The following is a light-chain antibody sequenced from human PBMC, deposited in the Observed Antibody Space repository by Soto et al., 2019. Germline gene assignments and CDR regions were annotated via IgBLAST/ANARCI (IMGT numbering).Light chain of an antibody. CDR3: QQFHNWPPIT. J-gene: IGKJ5*01. V-gene: IGKV3-15*01. Sequence: EIVMTPSPATPSVSPGERATLSCRASQSVSTNLAWYQQKPGQAPRLLIYGASTRATGIPARFSGSGSGTEFTLTISSLQSEDFAVYYCQQFHNWPPITFGQGTRLEI. CDR1: QSVSTN. CDR2: GAS.